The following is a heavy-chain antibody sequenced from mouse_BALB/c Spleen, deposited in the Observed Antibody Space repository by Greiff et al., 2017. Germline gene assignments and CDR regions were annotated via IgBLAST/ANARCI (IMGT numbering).Heavy chain of an antibody. V-gene: IGHV5-6-5*01. J-gene: IGHJ4*01. Sequence: EVNVVESGGGLVKPGGSLKLSCAASGFTFSSYAMSWVRQTPEKRLEWVASISSGGSTYYLDSVKGRFTISRDNARNILYLQMSSLRSEDTAMYYCARGGLRRYAMDYWGQGTSVTVSS. CDR3: ARGGLRRYAMDY. D-gene: IGHD2-2*01. CDR1: GFTFSSYA. CDR2: ISSGGST.